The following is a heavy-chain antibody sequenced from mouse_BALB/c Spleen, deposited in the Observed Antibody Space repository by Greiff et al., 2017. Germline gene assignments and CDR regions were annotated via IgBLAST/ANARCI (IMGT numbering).Heavy chain of an antibody. CDR2: IYPGNGDT. V-gene: IGHV1-12*01. J-gene: IGHJ4*01. CDR3: ARWGGNGPYAMDY. Sequence: LQQPGAELVKPGASVKMSCKASGYTFTSYNMHWVKQTPGQGLEWIGAIYPGNGDTSYNQKFKGKATLTADKSSSTAYMQLSSLTSEDSAVYYCARWGGNGPYAMDYWGQGTSVTVSS. D-gene: IGHD2-1*01. CDR1: GYTFTSYN.